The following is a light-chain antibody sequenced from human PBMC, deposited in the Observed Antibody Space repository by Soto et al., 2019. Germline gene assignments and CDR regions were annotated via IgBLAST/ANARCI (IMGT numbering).Light chain of an antibody. CDR3: LRHNSYPQT. V-gene: IGKV1-17*01. CDR1: QGIRDA. Sequence: DIQMTQSPSSLSASVGDRVTITCRASQGIRDALGWYEQKPGKAPKRLIYAASSLQSGVPPRFSGSGSGTEFTLTISSLQPEDFATYFCLRHNSYPQTFGQGTKVEI. CDR2: AAS. J-gene: IGKJ1*01.